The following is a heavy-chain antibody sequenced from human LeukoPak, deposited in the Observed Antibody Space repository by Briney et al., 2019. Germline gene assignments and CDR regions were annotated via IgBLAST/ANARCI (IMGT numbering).Heavy chain of an antibody. Sequence: VKVSCKASGGTFSSYAISWVRLAPGQGLEWMGGIIPIFGTANYAQKFQGRVTITADESTSTAYMELSSLRSEDTAVYYCARALYYYDSSGYYYFDYWGQGTLVTVSS. V-gene: IGHV1-69*13. CDR1: GGTFSSYA. J-gene: IGHJ4*02. CDR2: IIPIFGTA. D-gene: IGHD3-22*01. CDR3: ARALYYYDSSGYYYFDY.